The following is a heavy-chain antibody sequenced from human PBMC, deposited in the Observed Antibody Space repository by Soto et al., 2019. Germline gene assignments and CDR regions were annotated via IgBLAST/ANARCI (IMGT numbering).Heavy chain of an antibody. Sequence: QVQLQESGPGLVKPSQTLSLTCTFSGGSISSGGYFWSWIRQHPGKGLEWIGYIYYSGSTYYNPSLKSRVTISVDTSKNQFSLKLSSVTAADTAVYYCASTSDSSGTYYFDYWGQGTLVTVSS. D-gene: IGHD3-22*01. CDR1: GGSISSGGYF. V-gene: IGHV4-31*03. CDR2: IYYSGST. CDR3: ASTSDSSGTYYFDY. J-gene: IGHJ4*02.